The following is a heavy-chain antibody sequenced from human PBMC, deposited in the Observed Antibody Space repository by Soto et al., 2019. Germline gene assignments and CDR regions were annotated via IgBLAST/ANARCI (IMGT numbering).Heavy chain of an antibody. CDR3: ARQHYCRGHCTINPDYYYGRDV. J-gene: IGHJ6*01. CDR2: ICSGYSNI. CDR1: GYIFTDHC. V-gene: IGHV5-51*01. D-gene: IGHD2-21*02. Sequence: EVQVVQSGAEVKEPGESLKISCKGSGYIFTDHCIVWVRQMAGKGLEWVGIICSGYSNIIYSPHVQGQVTSSAELSISTAYQPYSSLKATDTAIYYCARQHYCRGHCTINPDYYYGRDVGGQGTTVTVSS.